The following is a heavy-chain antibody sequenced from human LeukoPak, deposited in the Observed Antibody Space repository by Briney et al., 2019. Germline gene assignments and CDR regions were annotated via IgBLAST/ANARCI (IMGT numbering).Heavy chain of an antibody. CDR3: ARISSGSFDY. CDR1: GYSFTNYW. Sequence: GESLKISCKASGYSFTNYWIGWVRQMPGKGLEWMGIIYPGNSDTRYSPSFQGQVTISADKSISTAYLQWSSRKASDTAIYYCARISSGSFDYWGQGTLVTVSS. CDR2: IYPGNSDT. V-gene: IGHV5-51*01. D-gene: IGHD1-26*01. J-gene: IGHJ4*02.